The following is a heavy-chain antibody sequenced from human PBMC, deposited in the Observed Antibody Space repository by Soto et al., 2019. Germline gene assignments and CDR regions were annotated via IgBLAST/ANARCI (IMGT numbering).Heavy chain of an antibody. D-gene: IGHD2-2*01. CDR3: AKGPAIVLVPAAMNDYYGMDV. Sequence: QVQLVASGGGVVQPGRSLRLSCAASGFTFSSYGMHWVRQAPGKGLEWVAVISYDGSNKYYADSLKCRFTISRDNSKNTVYLQMNSLRAEDTAVYYCAKGPAIVLVPAAMNDYYGMDVWGQGTTVTVSS. CDR2: ISYDGSNK. V-gene: IGHV3-30*18. J-gene: IGHJ6*02. CDR1: GFTFSSYG.